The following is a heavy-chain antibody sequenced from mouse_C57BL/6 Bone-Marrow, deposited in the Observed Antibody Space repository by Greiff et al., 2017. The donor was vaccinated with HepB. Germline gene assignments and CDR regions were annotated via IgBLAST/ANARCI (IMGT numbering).Heavy chain of an antibody. CDR2: ISDGGSYT. V-gene: IGHV5-4*03. J-gene: IGHJ4*01. CDR3: ARGYYGNYERAMDY. Sequence: EVMLVESGGGLVKPGGSLKLSCAASGFTFSSYAMSWVRQTPEKRPEWVATISDGGSYTYYPDNVKGRFTISRDNAKNNLYLQMSHLKSEDTAMYYCARGYYGNYERAMDYWGQGTSVTVSS. CDR1: GFTFSSYA. D-gene: IGHD2-1*01.